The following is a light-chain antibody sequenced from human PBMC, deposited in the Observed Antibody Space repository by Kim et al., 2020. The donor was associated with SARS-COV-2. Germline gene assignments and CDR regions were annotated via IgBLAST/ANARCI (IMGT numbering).Light chain of an antibody. Sequence: EIVMTQSPDTLSVSPGERATLSCRASQSVTNNLAWYQQKPGQAPRLLIYGASTRASGVPARFSGSGSGTEFTLTISSLQSEDFAVYYCQQYHNRPPRYTFGQGTKLEI. CDR1: QSVTNN. CDR3: QQYHNRPPRYT. V-gene: IGKV3-15*01. J-gene: IGKJ2*01. CDR2: GAS.